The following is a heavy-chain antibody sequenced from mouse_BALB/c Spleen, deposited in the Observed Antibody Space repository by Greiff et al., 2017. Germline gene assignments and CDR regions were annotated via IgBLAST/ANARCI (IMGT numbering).Heavy chain of an antibody. Sequence: EVKVVESGGGLVQPGGSRKLSCAASGFTFSSFGMHWVRQAPEKGLEWVAYISSGSSTIYYADTVKGRFTISRDNPKNTLFLQMTSLRSEDTAMYYCARSSYGSSFSYAMDYWGQGTSVTVSS. CDR3: ARSSYGSSFSYAMDY. D-gene: IGHD1-1*01. CDR1: GFTFSSFG. CDR2: ISSGSSTI. V-gene: IGHV5-17*02. J-gene: IGHJ4*01.